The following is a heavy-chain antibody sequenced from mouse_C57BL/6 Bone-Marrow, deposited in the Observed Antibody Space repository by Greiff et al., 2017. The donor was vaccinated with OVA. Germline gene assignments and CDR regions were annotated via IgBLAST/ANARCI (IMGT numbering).Heavy chain of an antibody. CDR1: GYAFSSSW. D-gene: IGHD1-1*01. J-gene: IGHJ2*01. Sequence: QVQLQQSGPELVKPGASVKISCKASGYAFSSSWMNWVKQRPGKGLEWIGRIYPGDGDTNYNGKFKGKATLTADKSSSTAYMQLSSLTSEDSAVYFCARGLLRYPYYFDYWGQGTTLTVSS. V-gene: IGHV1-82*01. CDR3: ARGLLRYPYYFDY. CDR2: IYPGDGDT.